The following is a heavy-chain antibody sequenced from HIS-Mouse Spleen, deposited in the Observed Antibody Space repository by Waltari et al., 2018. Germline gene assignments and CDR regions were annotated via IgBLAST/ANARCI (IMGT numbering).Heavy chain of an antibody. J-gene: IGHJ4*02. Sequence: QVQLVQSGAEVKKPGASVKVSCKASGYTFTGYYMHWVRQAPGQGLEWMGWINPNSGGKNYAQKFQGRVTMTRDTSISTAYMELSRLRSDDTAVYYCALESAKGGSWYWGQGTLVTVSS. CDR2: INPNSGGK. D-gene: IGHD1-26*01. CDR3: ALESAKGGSWY. CDR1: GYTFTGYY. V-gene: IGHV1-2*02.